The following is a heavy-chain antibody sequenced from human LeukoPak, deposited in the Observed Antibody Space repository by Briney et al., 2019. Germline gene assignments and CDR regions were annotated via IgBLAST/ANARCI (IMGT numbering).Heavy chain of an antibody. CDR2: IHTSGST. V-gene: IGHV4-4*07. Sequence: SETLSLTCTVSGGSVSNYCWSWIRQPAGKGLEWIGRIHTSGSTNYDPSLKSRVTMSVDTSKSQFSLKLSSVTAADTAVYYCARMVGATRCDIWGQGTVVTVSS. J-gene: IGHJ3*02. D-gene: IGHD1-26*01. CDR3: ARMVGATRCDI. CDR1: GGSVSNYC.